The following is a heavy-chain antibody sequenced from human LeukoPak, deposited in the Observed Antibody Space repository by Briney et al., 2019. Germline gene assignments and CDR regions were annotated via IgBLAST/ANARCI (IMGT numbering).Heavy chain of an antibody. CDR3: AKDLCPRDFWSGYFDY. D-gene: IGHD3-3*01. CDR1: GFTFSNYG. J-gene: IGHJ4*02. Sequence: GGSLRLSCAASGFTFSNYGMNWVRQAPGQGLEWVAAIIASGSATSYADTVRGRVTISRDNSKSTTYLQMNSLRAEDTAVFYCAKDLCPRDFWSGYFDYWGQGIPVTVSS. CDR2: IIASGSAT. V-gene: IGHV3-23*01.